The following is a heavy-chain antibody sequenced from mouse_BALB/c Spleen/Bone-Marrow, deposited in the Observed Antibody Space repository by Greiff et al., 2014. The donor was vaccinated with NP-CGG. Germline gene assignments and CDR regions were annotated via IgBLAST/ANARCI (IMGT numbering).Heavy chain of an antibody. J-gene: IGHJ3*01. CDR1: GYTFSSYW. D-gene: IGHD4-1*01. CDR2: ILPGSGST. CDR3: ARDWDPFAY. V-gene: IGHV1-9*01. Sequence: QVQLKESGAELMKPGASVKISCMATGYTFSSYWIEWVKQRPGHGLEWIGEILPGSGSTNYNEKFKGKATFTADTSSNTAYMQLSSLTSEDSAVYYCARDWDPFAYWGQGTLVTVSA.